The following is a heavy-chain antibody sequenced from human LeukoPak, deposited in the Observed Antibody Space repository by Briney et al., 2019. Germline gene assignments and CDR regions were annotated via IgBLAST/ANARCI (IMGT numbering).Heavy chain of an antibody. J-gene: IGHJ4*02. Sequence: PGGSLRLSCAASGFTFDDYAMHWVRQAPGKGLEWVSGISWNSGSIGYADSVKGRFTISRDNAKNSLYLQMNGLRAEDMALYYCAKARGYDILTGYSYFDYWGQGTLVTVSS. D-gene: IGHD3-9*01. V-gene: IGHV3-9*03. CDR3: AKARGYDILTGYSYFDY. CDR1: GFTFDDYA. CDR2: ISWNSGSI.